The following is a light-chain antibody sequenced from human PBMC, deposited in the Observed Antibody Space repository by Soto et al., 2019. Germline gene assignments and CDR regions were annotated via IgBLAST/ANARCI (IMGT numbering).Light chain of an antibody. CDR2: DVS. V-gene: IGLV2-11*01. J-gene: IGLJ1*01. Sequence: QSALTQPRSVYGSPGQSVTISCTGTISDVGGYNYVSWYQQHPGKAPKFVIYDVSKRPSGVPDRFFATKSGNTASLTISGLQAEDEADYYCCSFAGNYTYVFGTGTKLTVL. CDR1: ISDVGGYNY. CDR3: CSFAGNYTYV.